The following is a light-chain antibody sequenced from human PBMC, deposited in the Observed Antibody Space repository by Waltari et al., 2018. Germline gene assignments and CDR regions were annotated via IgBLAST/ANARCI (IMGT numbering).Light chain of an antibody. Sequence: QSALTQPASVSGPPGQSITISCTGSRRDIGGYNYVPWFQQYPDKAPKLIIYEVGVRPSGISTRFSGSKSGNTASLTISGLQAADEAHYYCSSFTRSNIVIFGGGTRLTVL. CDR1: RRDIGGYNY. V-gene: IGLV2-14*01. J-gene: IGLJ2*01. CDR2: EVG. CDR3: SSFTRSNIVI.